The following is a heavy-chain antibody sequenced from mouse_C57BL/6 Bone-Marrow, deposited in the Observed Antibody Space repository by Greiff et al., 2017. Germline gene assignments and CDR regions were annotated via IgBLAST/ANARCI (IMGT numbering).Heavy chain of an antibody. D-gene: IGHD2-4*01. Sequence: EVQLVESGGGLVKPGGSLKLSCAASGFTFSDYGMHWVRQAPEKGLEWVAYISSCSSTIYYADTVKGRFTISLNNAKNTLFLQMTSLRSEDTAMYYCARGLRRYAMDYWGQGTSVTVSA. V-gene: IGHV5-17*01. CDR2: ISSCSSTI. CDR3: ARGLRRYAMDY. J-gene: IGHJ4*01. CDR1: GFTFSDYG.